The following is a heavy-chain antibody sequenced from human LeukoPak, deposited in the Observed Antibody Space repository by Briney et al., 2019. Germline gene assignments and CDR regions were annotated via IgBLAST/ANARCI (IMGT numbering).Heavy chain of an antibody. V-gene: IGHV3-30*02. CDR3: AREGEEYSSSPGYYYYYMDV. Sequence: PGGSLRLSCAASGFTFNTNGMYWVRQAPGKGLEWVAFMWYDGSYKHYAESVKGRCTISSDNSKNTLYLQMNSLRAEDTAVYYCAREGEEYSSSPGYYYYYMDVWGKGTTVTVSS. CDR2: MWYDGSYK. D-gene: IGHD6-6*01. J-gene: IGHJ6*03. CDR1: GFTFNTNG.